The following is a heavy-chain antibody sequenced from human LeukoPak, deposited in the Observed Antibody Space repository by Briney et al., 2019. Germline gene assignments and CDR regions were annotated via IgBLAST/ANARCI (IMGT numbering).Heavy chain of an antibody. CDR1: GGSFSGYY. Sequence: SETLSLTCAVYGGSFSGYYWSWIRQPPGKGLEWIGEINHSGSTNYNPSLKSRVTISVGTSKNQFSLKLSSVTAADTAVYYCARDLRGIAVWGQGTLVTVSS. D-gene: IGHD6-19*01. J-gene: IGHJ4*02. CDR3: ARDLRGIAV. V-gene: IGHV4-34*01. CDR2: INHSGST.